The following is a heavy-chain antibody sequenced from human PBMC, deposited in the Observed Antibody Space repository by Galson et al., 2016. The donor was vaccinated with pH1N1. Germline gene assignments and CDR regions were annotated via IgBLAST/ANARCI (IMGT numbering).Heavy chain of an antibody. CDR2: IRQDGGEK. Sequence: SLRLSCAASGFTFDNFWMQWVRQAPGKGLEWVANIRQDGGEKYYVDSVKGRFTISRDNAKSSLFLQMKSLTSGDTAVYYCARRYFDAWGQGTLVTVAS. CDR3: ARRYFDA. J-gene: IGHJ4*02. V-gene: IGHV3-7*01. CDR1: GFTFDNFW. D-gene: IGHD1-14*01.